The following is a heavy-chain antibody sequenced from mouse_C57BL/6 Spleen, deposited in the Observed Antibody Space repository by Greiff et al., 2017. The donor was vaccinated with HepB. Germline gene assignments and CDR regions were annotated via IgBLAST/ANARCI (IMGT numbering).Heavy chain of an antibody. CDR1: GYTFTDYY. V-gene: IGHV1-19*01. J-gene: IGHJ4*01. CDR3: ARVDGNGAMDY. CDR2: INPYNGGT. Sequence: VQLQQSGPVLVKPGASVKMSCKASGYTFTDYYMNWVKQSHGKSLEWIGVINPYNGGTSYNQKFKGKATLTVDKSSSTAYMELNSLTSEDSAVYYCARVDGNGAMDYWGQGTSVTVSS.